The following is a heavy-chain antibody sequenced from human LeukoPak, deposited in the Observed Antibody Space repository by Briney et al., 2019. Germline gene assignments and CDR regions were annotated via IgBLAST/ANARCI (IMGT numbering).Heavy chain of an antibody. V-gene: IGHV4-31*03. CDR3: ATADWESFYFDS. D-gene: IGHD1-26*01. CDR1: GGSVSRGGYY. J-gene: IGHJ4*02. Sequence: PSETLSLTCTVSGGSVSRGGYYWNWIRQHPGKGLEWIGSTSYSEGTYYNPSLMSRITISVDRSQNQFSLKMRDVTAADTAVYFCATADWESFYFDSWGQGVLVAVSS. CDR2: TSYSEGT.